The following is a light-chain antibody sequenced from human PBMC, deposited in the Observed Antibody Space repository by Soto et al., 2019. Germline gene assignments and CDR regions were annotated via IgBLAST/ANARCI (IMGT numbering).Light chain of an antibody. CDR3: QQYNSFPWT. CDR2: KTS. Sequence: DIQMTQSPSTLSAFVGDRVTITCRASQNIGSWLAGYQQKAGKAPKLLIYKTSSLESGVPSRFSGSGSGTEFTLTISSLQPDDFATYYCQQYNSFPWTFGQGTKVEIK. CDR1: QNIGSW. V-gene: IGKV1-5*03. J-gene: IGKJ1*01.